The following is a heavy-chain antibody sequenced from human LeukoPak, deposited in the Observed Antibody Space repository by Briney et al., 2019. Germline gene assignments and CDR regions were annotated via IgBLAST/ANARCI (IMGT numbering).Heavy chain of an antibody. CDR3: ASEPYGDYSSGYFDL. CDR1: GYTFTGYY. CDR2: INPNSGGT. Sequence: ASVKVSCKASGYTFTGYYMHWVRQAPGQGLEWMGWINPNSGGTNYAQKFQGRVTITADKSTSTAYMELSSLRSEDTAVYYCASEPYGDYSSGYFDLWGRGTLVTVSS. V-gene: IGHV1-2*02. J-gene: IGHJ2*01. D-gene: IGHD4-17*01.